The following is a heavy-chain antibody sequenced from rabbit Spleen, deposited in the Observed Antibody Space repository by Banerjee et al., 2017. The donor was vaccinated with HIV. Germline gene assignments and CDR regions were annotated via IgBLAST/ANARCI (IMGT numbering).Heavy chain of an antibody. CDR1: GFSFSSSYY. Sequence: QSLEESGGGLVQPEGSLTLTCTASGFSFSSSYYMCWVRQAPGKGLEWIACIYTGGSGSTAYASWAKGRFTVSKTSSTTVTLQLNSLTATDTATFFCARDAGRGPYIDGYFDLWGQGPLVTVS. CDR2: IYTGGSGST. CDR3: ARDAGRGPYIDGYFDL. J-gene: IGHJ4*01. D-gene: IGHD8-1*01. V-gene: IGHV1S40*01.